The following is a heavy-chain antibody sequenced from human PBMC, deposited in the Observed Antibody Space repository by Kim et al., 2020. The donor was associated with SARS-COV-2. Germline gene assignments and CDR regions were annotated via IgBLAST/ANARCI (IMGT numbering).Heavy chain of an antibody. D-gene: IGHD1-26*01. CDR3: ARDVGTGRHDC. CDR2: R. J-gene: IGHJ4*02. Sequence: RNSVDSVKCRFTISRDNAKNSVYLQLNSLRAEDAAMYYCARDVGTGRHDCWGQGTLVTVSS. V-gene: IGHV3-7*01.